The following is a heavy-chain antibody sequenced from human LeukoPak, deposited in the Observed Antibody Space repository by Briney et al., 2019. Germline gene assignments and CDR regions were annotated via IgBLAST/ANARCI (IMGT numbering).Heavy chain of an antibody. CDR1: GGTFSSYA. Sequence: SVKVSCKASGGTFSSYAISWVRQAPGQGLEWMGGIIPIFGTANYAQKFQGRVTITTDESTSTAYMELSSLRSEDTAVYYCARTYSNYAESGYYYYYMDVWGKGTTVTVSS. J-gene: IGHJ6*03. CDR3: ARTYSNYAESGYYYYYMDV. CDR2: IIPIFGTA. D-gene: IGHD4-11*01. V-gene: IGHV1-69*05.